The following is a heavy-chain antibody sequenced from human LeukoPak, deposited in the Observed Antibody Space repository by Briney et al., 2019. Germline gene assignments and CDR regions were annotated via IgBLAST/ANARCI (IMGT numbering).Heavy chain of an antibody. CDR1: GGTTDDYG. Sequence: GGSLRLSCAASGGTTDDYGMSWVRQAPGKGLEWVSVIYSGGNTYYADSVKGRFTISRDNSKNTLYLQMNSLRAEDTAVYYCARCDSSTWYGFDYWGQGTLVTVSS. J-gene: IGHJ4*02. D-gene: IGHD6-13*01. CDR2: IYSGGNT. CDR3: ARCDSSTWYGFDY. V-gene: IGHV3-53*01.